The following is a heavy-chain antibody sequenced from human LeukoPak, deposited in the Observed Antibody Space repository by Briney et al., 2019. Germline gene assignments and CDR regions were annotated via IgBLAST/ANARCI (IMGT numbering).Heavy chain of an antibody. CDR3: AKDPPIRRWSFDY. Sequence: GGSLRLSCAASGFTFSTYAMRWVRRTPGKGLEWVSAITGCGGTTYYADSVRDRFTISRDNSKNTLYQQMNRLRAEDTAVYYRAKDPPIRRWSFDYWGQGTLLTVPS. J-gene: IGHJ4*02. CDR1: GFTFSTYA. D-gene: IGHD4-23*01. CDR2: ITGCGGTT. V-gene: IGHV3-23*01.